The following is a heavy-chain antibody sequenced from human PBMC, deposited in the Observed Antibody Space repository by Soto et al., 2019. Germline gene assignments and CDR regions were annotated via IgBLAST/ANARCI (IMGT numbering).Heavy chain of an antibody. V-gene: IGHV4-59*08. CDR2: IYYSGST. D-gene: IGHD4-17*01. CDR1: GGSISSYY. CDR3: ASGVDYGDYGGLAHGYYGMDV. Sequence: SETLSLTCTVSGGSISSYYWSWTRQPPGKGLEWIGYIYYSGSTNYNPSLKSRVTISVDTSKNQFSLKLSSVTAADTAVYYCASGVDYGDYGGLAHGYYGMDVWGQGTTVTVSS. J-gene: IGHJ6*02.